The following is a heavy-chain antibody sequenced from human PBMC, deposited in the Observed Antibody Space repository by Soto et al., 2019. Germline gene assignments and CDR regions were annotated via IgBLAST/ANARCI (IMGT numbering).Heavy chain of an antibody. Sequence: QVQLVQSGAEVKKPGSSVKVSCKASGGTFSSYAISWVRQAPGQGLEWMGGIIPIFGTANYAQKFQGRVTITADESTSIAYLELSSLRSEDTVVYYCAGDTAMDEGYYYGMDVWGQGTTVTVSS. V-gene: IGHV1-69*01. D-gene: IGHD5-18*01. CDR1: GGTFSSYA. CDR2: IIPIFGTA. J-gene: IGHJ6*02. CDR3: AGDTAMDEGYYYGMDV.